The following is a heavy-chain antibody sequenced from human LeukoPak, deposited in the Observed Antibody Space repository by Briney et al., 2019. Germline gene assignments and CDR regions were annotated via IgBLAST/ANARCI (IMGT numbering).Heavy chain of an antibody. V-gene: IGHV4-39*01. CDR2: IYYSGST. J-gene: IGHJ6*03. D-gene: IGHD2-2*01. CDR3: ARHARGYCSSTSCYAFVYYYYMDV. Sequence: SETLSLTCTVSGGSISSSSYYWGWIRQPPGKGLEWIGSIYYSGSTYYNPSLKSRVTISVDTSKNQVSLKLSSVTAADTAVYYCARHARGYCSSTSCYAFVYYYYMDVWGKGTTVTVSS. CDR1: GGSISSSSYY.